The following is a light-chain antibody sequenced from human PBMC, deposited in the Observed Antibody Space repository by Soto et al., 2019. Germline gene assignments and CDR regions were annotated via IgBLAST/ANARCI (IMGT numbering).Light chain of an antibody. CDR3: QQYNHYYS. V-gene: IGKV1-5*01. CDR2: DAS. Sequence: DIQLTQSPSTLSASVGDRVTITCRASQSIDRWLAWYQQKLGKAPELLIHDASSLESGVPSTFSGSGSGTEFTLTINSLQPDDFATYYCQQYNHYYSFGQGTKLEIK. CDR1: QSIDRW. J-gene: IGKJ2*03.